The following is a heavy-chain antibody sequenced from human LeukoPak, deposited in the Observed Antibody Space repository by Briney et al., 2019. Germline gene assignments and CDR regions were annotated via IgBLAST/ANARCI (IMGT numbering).Heavy chain of an antibody. CDR3: ASLKVGDWFDP. D-gene: IGHD3-16*01. CDR1: GYTLTELS. V-gene: IGHV1-24*01. CDR2: FDPEYGET. Sequence: ASVKVSCKVSGYTLTELSIHWVRQAPGEGLEWMGGFDPEYGETIYAQKFQGRVTMTEDTSTDTAYMELNSLRSDDTAVYYCASLKVGDWFDPWGQGTLVTVSS. J-gene: IGHJ5*02.